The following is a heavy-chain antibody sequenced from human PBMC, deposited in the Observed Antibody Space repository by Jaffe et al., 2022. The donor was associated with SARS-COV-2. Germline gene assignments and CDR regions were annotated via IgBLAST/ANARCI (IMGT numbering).Heavy chain of an antibody. CDR3: ARGLDPTIVGATDWFDP. J-gene: IGHJ5*02. CDR2: MNPNSGNT. V-gene: IGHV1-8*01. CDR1: GYTFTSYD. Sequence: QVQLVQSGAEVKKPGASVKVSCKASGYTFTSYDINWVRQATGQGLEWMGWMNPNSGNTGYAQKFQGRVTMTRNTSISTAYMELSSLRSEDTAVYYCARGLDPTIVGATDWFDPWGQGTLVTVSS. D-gene: IGHD1-26*01.